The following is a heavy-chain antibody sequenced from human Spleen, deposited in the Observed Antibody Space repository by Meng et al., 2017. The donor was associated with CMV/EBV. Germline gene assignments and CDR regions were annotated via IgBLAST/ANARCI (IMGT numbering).Heavy chain of an antibody. CDR1: GYTFTAHY. J-gene: IGHJ4*02. V-gene: IGHV1-2*02. D-gene: IGHD6-13*01. CDR3: ARVSSAAGKRGVDFDY. CDR2: INPNSGDT. Sequence: ASVKVSCKASGYTFTAHYFHWVRQAPGQGLEWMGWINPNSGDTNYAQNFQGRVTMTRDTSISTAYMELSRLKSDDTAVYYCARVSSAAGKRGVDFDYWGQGTLVTVSS.